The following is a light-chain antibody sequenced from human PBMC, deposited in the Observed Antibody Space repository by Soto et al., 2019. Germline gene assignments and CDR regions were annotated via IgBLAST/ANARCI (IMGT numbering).Light chain of an antibody. CDR3: QQRSNWPWT. CDR2: DAS. J-gene: IGKJ1*01. V-gene: IGKV3-11*01. Sequence: EIVMTQSPATLSVSPGERATLSCRASQSVSSNLGWYQQKPGQAPRLLIYDASNRATGIPVRFSGSGSGTDYTLTITNLEPEDFAIYYCQQRSNWPWTFGQGTKVDIK. CDR1: QSVSSN.